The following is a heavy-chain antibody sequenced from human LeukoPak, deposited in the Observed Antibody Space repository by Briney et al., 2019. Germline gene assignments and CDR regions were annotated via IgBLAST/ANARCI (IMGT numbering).Heavy chain of an antibody. CDR2: MNPNSGNT. CDR3: ARGPGLDY. Sequence: ASVKVSCKASGYTFIDYYMHWVRQATGQGLEWMGWMNPNSGNTGYAQKFQGRVTMTRNTSISTAYMELSSLRSEDTAVYYCARGPGLDYWGQGTLVTVSS. V-gene: IGHV1-8*02. CDR1: GYTFIDYY. J-gene: IGHJ4*02.